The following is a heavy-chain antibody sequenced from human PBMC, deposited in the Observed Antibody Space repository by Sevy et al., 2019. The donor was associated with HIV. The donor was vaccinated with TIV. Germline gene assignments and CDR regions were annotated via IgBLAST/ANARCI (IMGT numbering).Heavy chain of an antibody. CDR1: GFTFSTYA. Sequence: GGSLRLSCAASGFTFSTYAMQWVRQAPGKGLEWVALISYDVSDKYYADSVKGRFTISRDNSKKTRYLQMRSLRVEDTVGYYCAKAYSTHCSGGSCYSTGLDYGGQGTLVTVSS. D-gene: IGHD2-15*01. CDR3: AKAYSTHCSGGSCYSTGLDY. J-gene: IGHJ4*02. V-gene: IGHV3-30*18. CDR2: ISYDVSDK.